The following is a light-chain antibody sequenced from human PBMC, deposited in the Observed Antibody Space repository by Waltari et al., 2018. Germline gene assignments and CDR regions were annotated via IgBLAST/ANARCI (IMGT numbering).Light chain of an antibody. Sequence: DIQLTQSPSTLSASVGDRVTLTCRASQNIYNYLAWYQQTPGKVPKLLIYAASNLQTGVSSRFSGSGSGTEFTLTISSLQPDDCATYYCQQYKNYPFTFGPGSKV. J-gene: IGKJ3*01. CDR3: QQYKNYPFT. CDR1: QNIYNY. V-gene: IGKV1-5*03. CDR2: AAS.